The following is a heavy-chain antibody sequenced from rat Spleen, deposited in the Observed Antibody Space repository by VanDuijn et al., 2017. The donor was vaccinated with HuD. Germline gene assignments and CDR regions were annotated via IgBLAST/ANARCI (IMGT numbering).Heavy chain of an antibody. D-gene: IGHD5-1*01. J-gene: IGHJ1*01. CDR3: ARHGNWAARSYWYFDF. V-gene: IGHV5-25*01. CDR1: GFTFSNYY. CDR2: ITTGGGNT. Sequence: EVQLVESGGGLVQPGRSMKLSCAASGFTFSNYYMAWVRQAPTKGLEWVASITTGGGNTYYRDSVKGRFIISRDNAKSTLYLQMDSLRSEDTATYYCARHGNWAARSYWYFDFWGPGTMVTVSS.